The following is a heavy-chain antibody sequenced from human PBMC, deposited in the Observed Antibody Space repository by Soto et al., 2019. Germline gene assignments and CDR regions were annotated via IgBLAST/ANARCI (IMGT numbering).Heavy chain of an antibody. Sequence: GSGPTLVNPTQTLTLTCTFSGFSLSTSGMCVSWIRQPPGKALEWLARIDWDDDKYYSTSLKSRLTISKDTSKNQVVLTMTNMYPLVTATYYCARIPHVSWQFDYWGQGTLVTVSS. J-gene: IGHJ4*02. CDR3: ARIPHVSWQFDY. V-gene: IGHV2-70*11. D-gene: IGHD6-13*01. CDR2: IDWDDDK. CDR1: GFSLSTSGMC.